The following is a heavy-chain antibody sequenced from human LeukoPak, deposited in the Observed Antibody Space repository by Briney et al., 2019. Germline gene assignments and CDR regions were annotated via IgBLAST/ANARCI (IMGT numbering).Heavy chain of an antibody. D-gene: IGHD5-24*01. CDR1: GYSFTSYW. CDR2: IYLGDSDT. CDR3: ARRWADAVDI. V-gene: IGHV5-51*01. J-gene: IGHJ3*02. Sequence: GESLKISCKGSGYSFTSYWIGWVRQMPGKGLEWMGIIYLGDSDTRYSPSFQGQVPISADKSISTAYLQWSSLEASDTAMYYCARRWADAVDIWGQGTMVTVSS.